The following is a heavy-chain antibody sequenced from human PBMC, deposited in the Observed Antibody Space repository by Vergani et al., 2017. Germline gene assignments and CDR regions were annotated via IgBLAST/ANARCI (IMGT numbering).Heavy chain of an antibody. CDR3: ARVRCSGGSCYSWGDYFDY. J-gene: IGHJ4*02. V-gene: IGHV4-61*08. CDR1: GGSISSGDYY. CDR2: IYYSGST. Sequence: QVQLQESGPGLVKPSQTLSLTCTVSGGSISSGDYYWSWIRQPPGKGLEWIGYIYYSGSTNYNPSLKSRVTISVDTSKNQFSLKLSSVTAADTAVYYCARVRCSGGSCYSWGDYFDYWGQGTLVTVSS. D-gene: IGHD2-15*01.